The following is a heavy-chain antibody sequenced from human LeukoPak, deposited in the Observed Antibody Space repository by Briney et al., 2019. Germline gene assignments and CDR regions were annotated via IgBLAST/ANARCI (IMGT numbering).Heavy chain of an antibody. J-gene: IGHJ4*02. Sequence: SETLSLTCTVSGGSISGYYWTWIRQPPGKGLEWIGYIYYSGSTDYNPSLKSRVSISVDTSKNKFSLKLSSVTAADTAVYYCARDRSEFDYWGQGTLVTVSS. CDR1: GGSISGYY. CDR3: ARDRSEFDY. V-gene: IGHV4-59*01. CDR2: IYYSGST.